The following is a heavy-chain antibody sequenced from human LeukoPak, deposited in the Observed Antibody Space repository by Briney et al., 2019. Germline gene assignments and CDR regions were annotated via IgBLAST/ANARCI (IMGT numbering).Heavy chain of an antibody. J-gene: IGHJ3*02. CDR2: FYNRGDT. Sequence: ASETLSLTCTVSGGSIRGYHWSWVRQPPGKGLEWIGYFYNRGDTNYNPSLKSRVTISVDTSKNQFSLNLTSVTAADTAVYYCARFGSSTWYKGAFDIWGQGTMVTVAS. D-gene: IGHD1-1*01. CDR3: ARFGSSTWYKGAFDI. CDR1: GGSIRGYH. V-gene: IGHV4-59*12.